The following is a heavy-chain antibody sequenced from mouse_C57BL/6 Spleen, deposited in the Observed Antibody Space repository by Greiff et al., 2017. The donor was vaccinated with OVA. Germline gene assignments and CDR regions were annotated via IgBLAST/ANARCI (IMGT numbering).Heavy chain of an antibody. J-gene: IGHJ3*01. CDR2: IYPGDGDA. D-gene: IGHD2-14*01. CDR1: GYAFSSSW. V-gene: IGHV1-82*01. CDR3: ARIGGNFGGFAY. Sequence: VKVVESGPELVKPGASVKISCKASGYAFSSSWMNWVKQRPGKGLEWIGRIYPGDGDANYNGKFKGKATLTADKSSSTAYMQLSSLTSEDSAVYFCARIGGNFGGFAYWGQGTLVTVSA.